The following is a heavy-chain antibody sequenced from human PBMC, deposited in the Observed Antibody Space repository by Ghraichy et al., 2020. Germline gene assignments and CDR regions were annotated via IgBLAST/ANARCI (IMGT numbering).Heavy chain of an antibody. CDR3: TASLGGQLRLMDV. D-gene: IGHD1-1*01. V-gene: IGHV4-39*01. J-gene: IGHJ6*02. CDR2: IYYSGST. CDR1: GASISSRSYY. Sequence: SETLSLTCTVSGASISSRSYYWVWIRRPPGKGLEWLGSIYYSGSTYYNPSLKSRVTISVDTSKNQFSLKLRSVTAADTAAYYCTASLGGQLRLMDVWGQGTTVTVSS.